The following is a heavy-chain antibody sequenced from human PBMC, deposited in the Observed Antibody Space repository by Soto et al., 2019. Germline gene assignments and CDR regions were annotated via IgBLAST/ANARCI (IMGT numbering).Heavy chain of an antibody. CDR1: GFTFSNYG. D-gene: IGHD6-6*01. CDR3: AKDGGSSSSGGDWLGP. J-gene: IGHJ5*02. CDR2: ISYDGSNK. V-gene: IGHV3-30*18. Sequence: GGSLRLSCAASGFTFSNYGMHWVRQAPGKGLEWVAVISYDGSNKYYADSVKGRFTISRDNSKNTLYLQMNSLRAEDTAVYYCAKDGGSSSSGGDWLGPWGQGTLVTVSS.